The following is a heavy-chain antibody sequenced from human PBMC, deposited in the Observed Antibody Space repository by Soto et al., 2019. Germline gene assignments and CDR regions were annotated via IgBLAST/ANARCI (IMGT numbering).Heavy chain of an antibody. J-gene: IGHJ4*02. D-gene: IGHD3-22*01. CDR2: IGTAGDT. CDR1: GFTFSSYD. Sequence: EVQLVESGGGLVQPGGSLRLSCAASGFTFSSYDMHWVRQATGKSLEWVSAIGTAGDTYYPGSVNGRFTISREDAKNSLYLQMNSLRAGDTAVYYCAGADESGYYPFWGQGTLVTVSS. CDR3: AGADESGYYPF. V-gene: IGHV3-13*04.